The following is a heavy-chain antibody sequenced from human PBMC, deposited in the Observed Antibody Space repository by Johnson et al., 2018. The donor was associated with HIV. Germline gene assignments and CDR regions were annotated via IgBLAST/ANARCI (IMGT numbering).Heavy chain of an antibody. Sequence: EVQLVESGGGLVQPGGSLRLSCAASGFTFSSYAMSWVRQAPGKGLEWVSAISSNGGSTYYANSVKGRFTISRDNSKNTLYLQMGSLRAEDMAVYYCASEYSSSSQPNAFDIWGQGTMVTVSS. CDR1: GFTFSSYA. J-gene: IGHJ3*02. CDR2: ISSNGGST. D-gene: IGHD6-6*01. V-gene: IGHV3-64*01. CDR3: ASEYSSSSQPNAFDI.